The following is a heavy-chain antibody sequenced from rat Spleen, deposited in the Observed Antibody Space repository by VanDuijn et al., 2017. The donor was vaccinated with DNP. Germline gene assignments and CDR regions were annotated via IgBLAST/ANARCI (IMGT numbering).Heavy chain of an antibody. CDR2: ITSTGGST. Sequence: EVQLVESGGGLVQPGRSLKLSCAASEFTFSKSDMTWIRQAPTRGLEWVASITSTGGSTYYPDSVKGRFTISRDNAKSTLYLQMDSLRSEDTATYYCATGVHGGYEDWFAYWGQGTLVTVSS. CDR3: ATGVHGGYEDWFAY. V-gene: IGHV5-19*01. J-gene: IGHJ3*01. CDR1: EFTFSKSD. D-gene: IGHD1-11*01.